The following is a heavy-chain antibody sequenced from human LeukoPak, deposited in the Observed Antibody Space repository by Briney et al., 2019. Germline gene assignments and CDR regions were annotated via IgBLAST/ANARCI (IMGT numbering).Heavy chain of an antibody. CDR2: ISYSGST. D-gene: IGHD5-12*01. Sequence: PSETLSLTCTVSGGSISSYYWSWIRQPPGKGLEWIGFISYSGSTGYRPSLKSRVTISVDTSKNQFSLKLSSVTAADTAVYYCARGGGFDWGAFDYWGQGTLVTVSS. CDR1: GGSISSYY. V-gene: IGHV4-59*01. J-gene: IGHJ4*02. CDR3: ARGGGFDWGAFDY.